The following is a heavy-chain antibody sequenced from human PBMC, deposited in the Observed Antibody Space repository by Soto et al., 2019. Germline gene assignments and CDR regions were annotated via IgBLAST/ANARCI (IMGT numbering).Heavy chain of an antibody. CDR3: ARELRVENYDSWSGSSSPAYYYYGMDV. D-gene: IGHD3-3*01. V-gene: IGHV4-59*01. J-gene: IGHJ6*02. CDR1: GGSISSYY. Sequence: SETLSLTCTVSGGSISSYYWSWIRQPPGKGLEWIGYIYYSGSTNYNPSLKSRVTISVDTSKNQSTLKLSSVTAADTAVYYCARELRVENYDSWSGSSSPAYYYYGMDVWGQGTTVTVSS. CDR2: IYYSGST.